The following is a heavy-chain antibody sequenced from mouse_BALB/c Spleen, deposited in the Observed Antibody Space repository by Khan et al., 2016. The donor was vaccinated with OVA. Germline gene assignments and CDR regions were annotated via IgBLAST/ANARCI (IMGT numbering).Heavy chain of an antibody. V-gene: IGHV3-2*02. D-gene: IGHD1-1*01. CDR1: GYSITSGYA. CDR3: ARGNYYGYYFDY. CDR2: ISYSGFT. Sequence: EVQLQESGPGLVKPSQSLSLTCTVTGYSITSGYAWNWIRQFPGNKLEWMGYISYSGFTSYTPSLKSRISITRDTSKNQFFLQLNSVTTEATATYYCARGNYYGYYFDYWGQGTTLTVSS. J-gene: IGHJ2*01.